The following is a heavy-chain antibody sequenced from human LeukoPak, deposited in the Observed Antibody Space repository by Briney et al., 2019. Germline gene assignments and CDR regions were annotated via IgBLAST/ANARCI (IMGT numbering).Heavy chain of an antibody. CDR1: GFTFSSYG. CDR2: IWYDGSNK. D-gene: IGHD3-22*01. J-gene: IGHJ4*02. V-gene: IGHV3-33*06. Sequence: AGGSLRLSCAASGFTFSSYGMHWVRQAPGKGLEWVAVIWYDGSNKYYADSVKGRFTISRDNSKNTLYLQMNSLRAEDTAVYYCAKDRDSSSCDYWGQGTLVTVSS. CDR3: AKDRDSSSCDY.